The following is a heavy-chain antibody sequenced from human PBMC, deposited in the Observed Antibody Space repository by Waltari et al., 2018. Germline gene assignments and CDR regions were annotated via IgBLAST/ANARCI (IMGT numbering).Heavy chain of an antibody. J-gene: IGHJ6*02. Sequence: EVQLVESGGGLVQPGRSLRLSCTASGFTFGDYAMSWFRQAPGKGLEWVGFIRSKAYGGTTEYAGSVKGRFTISRDDSKSIAYLQMNSLKTEDTAVYYCTRDLGIAAAGMTAYYYGMDVWGQGTTVTVSS. D-gene: IGHD6-13*01. CDR3: TRDLGIAAAGMTAYYYGMDV. V-gene: IGHV3-49*03. CDR2: IRSKAYGGTT. CDR1: GFTFGDYA.